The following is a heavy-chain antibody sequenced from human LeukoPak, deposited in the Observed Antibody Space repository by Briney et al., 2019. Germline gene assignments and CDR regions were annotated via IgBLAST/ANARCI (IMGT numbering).Heavy chain of an antibody. CDR2: IRYDGSNK. CDR1: GFTFSSYS. D-gene: IGHD3-10*01. V-gene: IGHV3-30*02. CDR3: AKDTGAMVRGAIGGFDY. Sequence: GSLRLSCAASGFTFSSYSMNWVRQAPGKGLEWVAFIRYDGSNKYYADSVKGRFTISRDNSKNMLYLQMNSLRAEDTAVYYCAKDTGAMVRGAIGGFDYWGQGTLVTVSS. J-gene: IGHJ4*02.